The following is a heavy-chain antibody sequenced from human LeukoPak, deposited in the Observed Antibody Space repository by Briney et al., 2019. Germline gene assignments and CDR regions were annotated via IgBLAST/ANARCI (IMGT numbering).Heavy chain of an antibody. CDR1: GFTFSSYW. CDR2: IKQDGSEK. Sequence: GGSLRLSCAASGFTFSSYWMSWVRQAPGKGLEWVANIKQDGSEKYYVDSVKGRFTISRDNAKNSLYPQMNSLRAEDTAVYYCANERRGIAVAGREYYFDYWGQGTLVTVSS. J-gene: IGHJ4*02. D-gene: IGHD6-19*01. V-gene: IGHV3-7*01. CDR3: ANERRGIAVAGREYYFDY.